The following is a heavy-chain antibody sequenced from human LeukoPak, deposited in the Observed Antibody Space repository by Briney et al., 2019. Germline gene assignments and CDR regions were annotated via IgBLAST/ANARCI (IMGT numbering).Heavy chain of an antibody. D-gene: IGHD6-19*01. CDR1: GFTFSSYS. Sequence: GGSLRLSCAASGFTFSSYSMNWVRQAPGKGLEWVSSITSSSSYIYYRDSVKGRFTISRDNAKNSLYLQMNSLRAEDTAVYYCAKIISDWSRGAFDIWGQGTMVTVSS. CDR3: AKIISDWSRGAFDI. J-gene: IGHJ3*02. CDR2: ITSSSSYI. V-gene: IGHV3-21*01.